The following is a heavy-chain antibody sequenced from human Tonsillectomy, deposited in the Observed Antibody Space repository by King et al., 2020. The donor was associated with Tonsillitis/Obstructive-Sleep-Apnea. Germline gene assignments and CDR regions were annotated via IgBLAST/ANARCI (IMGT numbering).Heavy chain of an antibody. CDR3: AKEIDERINYAPGTGYSGIDV. CDR2: ISFDGSNK. J-gene: IGHJ6*01. V-gene: IGHV3-30*18. D-gene: IGHD3/OR15-3a*01. CDR1: GFTFSNYG. Sequence: VQLVESGGGVVQPGRSLRLSCAASGFTFSNYGMHWVRQAPGKGLEWVAVISFDGSNKNYADAVKGRFTISRDNSKNTLYLQMNRLRAEDTAVYYCAKEIDERINYAPGTGYSGIDVWGQGTTVTVSS.